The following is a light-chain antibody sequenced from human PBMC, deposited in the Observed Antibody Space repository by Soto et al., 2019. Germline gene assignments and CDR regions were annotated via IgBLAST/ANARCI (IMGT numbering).Light chain of an antibody. CDR1: TSNIGSHS. J-gene: IGLJ1*01. CDR2: TNN. CDR3: ATWDDSLKGV. V-gene: IGLV1-44*01. Sequence: QSVLTQPPSASGTPGQRVTISCSGSTSNIGSHSVNWYQHVPGTAPKLLITTNNQRPSGVPDRFSGFKSGSPASLVISDLQSDDEADYYYATWDDSLKGVFGTGTKVTVL.